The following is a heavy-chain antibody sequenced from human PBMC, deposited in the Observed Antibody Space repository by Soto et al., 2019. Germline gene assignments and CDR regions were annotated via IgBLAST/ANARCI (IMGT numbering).Heavy chain of an antibody. Sequence: ESGPTLVNPKQTLILTCAFSGFSLSRKGMSVSWIRQPPGKALEFLALIDWEEEKFYSPSLRTRLTVSKDTSKSQVVLTLTNVDSVDTATYYCTRSTNRNYEYYCDYWRQGTRVTVAS. V-gene: IGHV2-70*01. CDR3: TRSTNRNYEYYCDY. J-gene: IGHJ4*02. CDR2: IDWEEEK. D-gene: IGHD1-7*01. CDR1: GFSLSRKGMS.